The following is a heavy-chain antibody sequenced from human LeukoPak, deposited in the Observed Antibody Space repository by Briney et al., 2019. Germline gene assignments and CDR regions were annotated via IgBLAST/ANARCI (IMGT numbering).Heavy chain of an antibody. CDR1: AFTFSTYP. V-gene: IGHV3-23*01. D-gene: IGHD1-26*01. Sequence: PGGSLRLSCAASAFTFSTYPMSWVRQAPGKGLEWVSAITVSGGSTYYADSVKGRFTISRDNAKNSLYLQMNSLRDEDTAVYYCARVYGGSYYDGGYYFDYWGQGTLVTVSS. J-gene: IGHJ4*02. CDR3: ARVYGGSYYDGGYYFDY. CDR2: ITVSGGST.